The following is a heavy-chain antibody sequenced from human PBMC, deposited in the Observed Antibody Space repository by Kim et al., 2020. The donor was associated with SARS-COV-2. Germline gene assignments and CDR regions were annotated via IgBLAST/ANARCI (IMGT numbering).Heavy chain of an antibody. J-gene: IGHJ5*02. V-gene: IGHV4-59*09. CDR2: YSGST. Sequence: YSGSTNNTHARKSRHTISVDTSKNQFSLQLSAVTAADTAVYYCARGFDPWGQGTLVTVSS. CDR3: ARGFDP.